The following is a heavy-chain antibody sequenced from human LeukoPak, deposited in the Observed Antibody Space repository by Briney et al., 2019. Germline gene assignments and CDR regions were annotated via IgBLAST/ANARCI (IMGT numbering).Heavy chain of an antibody. CDR1: GVSISSADYY. CDR2: SSYSGST. J-gene: IGHJ4*02. Sequence: SETLSLTCTVSGVSISSADYYWSWIRQAPGKGLEWIGYSSYSGSTSYNPSLNSRVTISVDTSKNQFSLRLSSVTAADTAVYYCGRDCVSGIDYWGQGTLVTVSS. CDR3: GRDCVSGIDY. D-gene: IGHD5/OR15-5a*01. V-gene: IGHV4-30-4*01.